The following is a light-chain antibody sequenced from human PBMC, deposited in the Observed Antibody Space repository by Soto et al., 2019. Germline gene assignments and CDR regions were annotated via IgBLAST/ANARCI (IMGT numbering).Light chain of an antibody. V-gene: IGLV1-44*01. CDR1: SSNIGSNT. CDR3: AAWNDGLNGLYV. CDR2: SNN. Sequence: QSVLTQPPSASGTPGQRVTISCSGSSSNIGSNTVNWYQQLPGTAPKLLIYSNNQRPSEIPDRLSSYKPSTYASLAISGPQSENEAEYYCAAWNDGLNGLYVFGTGTKATVL. J-gene: IGLJ1*01.